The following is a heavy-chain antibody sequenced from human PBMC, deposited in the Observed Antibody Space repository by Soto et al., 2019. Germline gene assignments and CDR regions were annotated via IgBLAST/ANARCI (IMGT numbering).Heavy chain of an antibody. J-gene: IGHJ4*02. CDR1: GFTFNNYA. Sequence: GGSLRLSCAASGFTFNNYAMSWVCQAPGKGLEWVSSISASGGSTNYADSVKGRFTISRDNSENTVYLQMNSLRAEDTAVYYCVKTRLAGGFDYXGQGSLVTVSS. D-gene: IGHD3-16*01. V-gene: IGHV3-23*01. CDR3: VKTRLAGGFDY. CDR2: ISASGGST.